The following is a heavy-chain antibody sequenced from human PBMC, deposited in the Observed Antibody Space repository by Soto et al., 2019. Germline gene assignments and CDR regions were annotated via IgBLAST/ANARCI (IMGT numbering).Heavy chain of an antibody. V-gene: IGHV1-69*13. CDR2: IIPIFGTA. CDR1: GGTFSSYA. Sequence: SVKVSCKASGGTFSSYAISWVRQAPGQGLEWMGGIIPIFGTANYAQKFQGRVTITADESTSTAYVELSSLRSEDTAVYYCARDVKAALAPADWFDPWGQGTLVTVSS. CDR3: ARDVKAALAPADWFDP. D-gene: IGHD6-13*01. J-gene: IGHJ5*02.